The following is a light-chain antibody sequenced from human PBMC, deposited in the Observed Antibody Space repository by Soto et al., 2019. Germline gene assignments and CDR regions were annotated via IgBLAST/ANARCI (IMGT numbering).Light chain of an antibody. CDR3: QQYNRFSWT. CDR1: HSISSW. V-gene: IGKV1-5*01. CDR2: DAS. J-gene: IGKJ1*01. Sequence: DIQMTQSPSTLSASVGDRVTITCRASHSISSWLAWYQQKPGRAPKSLIYDASILESVVPSRFSGSGSGTEFTLTISSLQPDDLATYYCQQYNRFSWTFGQGTKVEI.